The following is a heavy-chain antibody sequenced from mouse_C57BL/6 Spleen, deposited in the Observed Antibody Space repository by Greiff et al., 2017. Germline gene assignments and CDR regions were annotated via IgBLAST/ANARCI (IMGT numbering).Heavy chain of an antibody. CDR1: GFTFSDYG. CDR3: ARQLRPNYAMDY. Sequence: DVHLVASGGGLVQPGGSLTLSCAASGFTFSDYGMAWVRQAPRKGPEWVAFISNLAYSIYYADTVTGRFTISRENAKNTLYLEMSSLRSEDTAMYDGARQLRPNYAMDYWGQGTSVTVSS. V-gene: IGHV5-15*01. CDR2: ISNLAYSI. D-gene: IGHD2-12*01. J-gene: IGHJ4*01.